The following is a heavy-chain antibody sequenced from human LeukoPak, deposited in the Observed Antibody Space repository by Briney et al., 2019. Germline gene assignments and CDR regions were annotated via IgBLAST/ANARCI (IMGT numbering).Heavy chain of an antibody. Sequence: GGSLRLSCAASGFTFRNYGMHWVRQAPGKGLEWVALIWYDGSNKYYTDSVKGRFTISRDNSENMLYLQMNSLRTEDTAVYYCATLRSDSSGWYYFDYWGQGTLVTVSS. CDR1: GFTFRNYG. CDR2: IWYDGSNK. V-gene: IGHV3-30*02. CDR3: ATLRSDSSGWYYFDY. J-gene: IGHJ4*02. D-gene: IGHD6-19*01.